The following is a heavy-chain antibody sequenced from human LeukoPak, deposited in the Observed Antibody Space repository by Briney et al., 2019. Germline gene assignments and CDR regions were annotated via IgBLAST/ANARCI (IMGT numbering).Heavy chain of an antibody. CDR1: GVSISSTNYY. J-gene: IGHJ4*02. CDR3: ARDERDGYKY. D-gene: IGHD5-24*01. Sequence: SETLSLTCTVSGVSISSTNYYWGWLRQPPGKGLEWIGSTYYSGSTYYNPSRKSRVTISVDTSRNQFSLKLSSVTAADTAVYYCARDERDGYKYWGQGTLVTVSS. CDR2: TYYSGST. V-gene: IGHV4-39*02.